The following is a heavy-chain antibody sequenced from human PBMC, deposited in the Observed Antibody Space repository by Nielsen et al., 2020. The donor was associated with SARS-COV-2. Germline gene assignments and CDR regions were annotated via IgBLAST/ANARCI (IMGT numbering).Heavy chain of an antibody. J-gene: IGHJ4*02. CDR2: IKTSGGST. D-gene: IGHD4-17*01. V-gene: IGHV3-23*01. CDR1: GFTFSDYA. CDR3: VRGGYAYGDLPDY. Sequence: GGSLRLSCAASGFTFSDYAMAWVRQAPGKGLEWVSVIKTSGGSTYYADSVKGRFTISRDDAKKLVFLQLDSLRVDDTARYYCVRGGYAYGDLPDYWGQGTLVSVSS.